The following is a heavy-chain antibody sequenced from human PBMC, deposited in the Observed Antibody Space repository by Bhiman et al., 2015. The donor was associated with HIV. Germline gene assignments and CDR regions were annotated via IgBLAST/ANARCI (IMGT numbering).Heavy chain of an antibody. CDR2: IKGTIHDGTI. Sequence: EVQLVESGGGLVKPGGSLRLSCAASGFTFSNAWMSWVRQAPGKGLEWVGRIKGTIHDGTIDYAAPVKGRFTISRDDSESTLYLQMNSLKTEDTAVYYCTTRKLYEDYVAYWGQGTLVTVSS. J-gene: IGHJ4*02. CDR3: TTRKLYEDYVAY. CDR1: GFTFSNAW. V-gene: IGHV3-15*01. D-gene: IGHD3-3*01.